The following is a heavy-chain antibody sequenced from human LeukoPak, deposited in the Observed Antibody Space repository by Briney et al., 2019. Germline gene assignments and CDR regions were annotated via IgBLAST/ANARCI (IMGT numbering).Heavy chain of an antibody. V-gene: IGHV3-23*01. J-gene: IGHJ3*02. Sequence: PGGSLRLSCAVSEFTFDDYAMHWVRQAPGKGLEWVSVISGSGGSTYYADSVKGRFTISRDNSKNTLYLQMNSLRAEDTAVYYCAKGHGGPRDAFDIWGQGTMVTVSS. CDR2: ISGSGGST. D-gene: IGHD3-16*01. CDR3: AKGHGGPRDAFDI. CDR1: EFTFDDYA.